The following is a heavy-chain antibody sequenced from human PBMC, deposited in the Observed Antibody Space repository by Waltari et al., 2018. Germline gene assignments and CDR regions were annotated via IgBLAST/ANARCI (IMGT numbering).Heavy chain of an antibody. J-gene: IGHJ6*02. CDR3: ARDYCDRTNCHGMDV. CDR1: EFTFRSYA. CDR2: ISYDGRNT. Sequence: QVQLVESGGGGVQPGRSLRLSCAASEFTFRSYALHWARQAPGKGLEWVAVISYDGRNTYYVDSVKGRFTISRDNSKKMLYMEMNGLRAEDTAVYYCARDYCDRTNCHGMDVWGQGTAVTVSS. D-gene: IGHD3-22*01. V-gene: IGHV3-30*04.